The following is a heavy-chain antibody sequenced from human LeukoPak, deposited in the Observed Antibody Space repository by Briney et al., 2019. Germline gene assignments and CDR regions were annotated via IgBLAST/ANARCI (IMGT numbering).Heavy chain of an antibody. D-gene: IGHD4-11*01. Sequence: PSETLSLTCTVSGGSISSYYWSWIRQPPGKGLEWIAYISDIGSINYNPSLKSRVTISVGTSKNQFSLKLSSVTAADTAVYYCARNAPRLQYYYYGMDVWGQGTTVTVSS. V-gene: IGHV4-59*12. CDR1: GGSISSYY. CDR2: ISDIGSI. CDR3: ARNAPRLQYYYYGMDV. J-gene: IGHJ6*02.